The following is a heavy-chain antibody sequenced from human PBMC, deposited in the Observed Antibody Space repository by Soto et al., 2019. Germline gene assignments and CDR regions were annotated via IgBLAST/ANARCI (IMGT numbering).Heavy chain of an antibody. Sequence: QVQLQESGPGLVKPSETLSLTCTVSGGSIRSYYWSWIRQPPGKGLEWIGNIDYSGITNYNPSLKSRLTILIDVSKNQFSLRVSSVTAADTAVYFCASTYLVSMVRGGFDYWGQGTLVTVSS. J-gene: IGHJ4*02. V-gene: IGHV4-59*01. CDR3: ASTYLVSMVRGGFDY. CDR2: IDYSGIT. CDR1: GGSIRSYY. D-gene: IGHD3-10*01.